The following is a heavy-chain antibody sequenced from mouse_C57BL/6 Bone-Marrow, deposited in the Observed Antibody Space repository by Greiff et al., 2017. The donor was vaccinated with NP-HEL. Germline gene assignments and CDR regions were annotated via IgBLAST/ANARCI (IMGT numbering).Heavy chain of an antibody. D-gene: IGHD2-4*01. J-gene: IGHJ4*01. CDR2: IYPRDGST. Sequence: QVQLKESGPELVKPGASVKLSCKASGYTFTSYDINWVKQRPGQGLEWIGWIYPRDGSTKYNEKFKGKATLTVDTSSSTAYMELHSLTSEDSAVYFCARYRYYDYDYAMDYWGQGTSVTVSS. V-gene: IGHV1-85*01. CDR3: ARYRYYDYDYAMDY. CDR1: GYTFTSYD.